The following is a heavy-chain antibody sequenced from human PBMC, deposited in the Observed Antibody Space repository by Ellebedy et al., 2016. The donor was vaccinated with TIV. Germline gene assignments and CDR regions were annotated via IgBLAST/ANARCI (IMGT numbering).Heavy chain of an antibody. D-gene: IGHD4-11*01. CDR3: ARDTAYMHAFDI. CDR2: IYSGAGT. CDR1: GSTFINAW. V-gene: IGHV3-53*01. Sequence: GESLKISCAASGSTFINAWMSWVRQAPGKGLEWVSVIYSGAGTYYADSVKGRFTISRDNSKNTLFLQMNSLRAEDTAVYYCARDTAYMHAFDIWGQGTMVSVSS. J-gene: IGHJ3*02.